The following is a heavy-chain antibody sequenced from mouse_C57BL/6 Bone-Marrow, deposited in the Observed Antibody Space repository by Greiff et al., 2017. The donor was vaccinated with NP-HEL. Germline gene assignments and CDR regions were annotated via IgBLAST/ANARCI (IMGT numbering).Heavy chain of an antibody. Sequence: VQLQQSGPVLVKPGASVKMSCKASGYTFTDYYMNWVKQSHGKSLEWIGVINPYNGGTSYNQKFKGKATLTVDKSSSTAYMELNSLTSEDSAVYYCARRTTEGYFDVWGTGTMVTVSS. J-gene: IGHJ1*03. D-gene: IGHD1-1*01. CDR1: GYTFTDYY. V-gene: IGHV1-19*01. CDR2: INPYNGGT. CDR3: ARRTTEGYFDV.